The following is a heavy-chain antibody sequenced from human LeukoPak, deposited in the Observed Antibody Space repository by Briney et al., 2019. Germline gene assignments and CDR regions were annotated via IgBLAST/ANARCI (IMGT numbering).Heavy chain of an antibody. CDR2: ISDGGGSR. CDR1: GLTFSNYE. V-gene: IGHV3-48*03. Sequence: GGSLRLSCAASGLTFSNYEMNWVRQAPGKGLEWISYISDGGGSRYYADSVKGRFTISRDNAKNSLYLQMNSLRAEDTAVYYCARRGYGCHFDYWGQGTLVTV. CDR3: ARRGYGCHFDY. J-gene: IGHJ4*02. D-gene: IGHD4-17*01.